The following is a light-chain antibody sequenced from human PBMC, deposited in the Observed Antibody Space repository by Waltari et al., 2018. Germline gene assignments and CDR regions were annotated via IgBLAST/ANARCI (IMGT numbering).Light chain of an antibody. J-gene: IGLJ1*01. CDR2: DVT. V-gene: IGLV2-14*03. CDR3: NSYTSSSTWV. Sequence: HSALTQPASVSGSPGQSITISCTGTSSDVGGYKYVSWYQQHPGKAPKLMIYDVTNRPSGISNRFSGSKSGNTASLTITGLQAKDEADYYCNSYTSSSTWVFGTGTKVTVL. CDR1: SSDVGGYKY.